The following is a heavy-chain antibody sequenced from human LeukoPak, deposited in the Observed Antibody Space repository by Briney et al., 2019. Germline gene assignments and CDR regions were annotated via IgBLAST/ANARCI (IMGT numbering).Heavy chain of an antibody. CDR3: ARDRSSGWYFGAFDI. Sequence: SETLSLTCTVSGGSISSYYWSWIRQPPGKGLEWIGYIYYSGSTNYNPSLKSRVTISVDTSKNQFSLKLSSVTAADTAVYYCARDRSSGWYFGAFDIWGQGTKVTVSS. J-gene: IGHJ3*02. CDR1: GGSISSYY. D-gene: IGHD6-19*01. V-gene: IGHV4-59*01. CDR2: IYYSGST.